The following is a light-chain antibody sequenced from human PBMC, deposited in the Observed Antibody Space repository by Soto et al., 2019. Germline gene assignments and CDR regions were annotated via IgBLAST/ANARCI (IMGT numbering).Light chain of an antibody. CDR2: LSSDGSH. CDR1: SGHSSYA. V-gene: IGLV4-69*01. J-gene: IGLJ2*01. Sequence: QLVLTQSPSASASLGASVKLTCTLSSGHSSYAIAWHQQQPEKGPRYLMKLSSDGSHSKGDGIPDRFSGSSSGAERYLTISSLQSEEVADYYCQTWDTGARVVFGGGTKLTVL. CDR3: QTWDTGARVV.